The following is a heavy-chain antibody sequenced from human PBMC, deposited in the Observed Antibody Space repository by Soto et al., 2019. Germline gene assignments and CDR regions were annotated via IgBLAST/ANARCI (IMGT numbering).Heavy chain of an antibody. D-gene: IGHD6-19*01. Sequence: ASVKVSCKASGYTFTGYYMHWVRQAPGQGLEWMGWINPNSGGTNYAQKFQGRVTMTRDTSISTAYMELSRLRSDDTAVYYCARVPPGDTYAYSSGWYYFDYWGQGTLVTVYS. CDR2: INPNSGGT. CDR3: ARVPPGDTYAYSSGWYYFDY. CDR1: GYTFTGYY. V-gene: IGHV1-2*02. J-gene: IGHJ4*02.